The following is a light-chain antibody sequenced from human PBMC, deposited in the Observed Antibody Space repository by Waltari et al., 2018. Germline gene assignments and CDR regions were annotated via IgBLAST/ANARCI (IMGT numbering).Light chain of an antibody. CDR2: DAS. V-gene: IGKV3-11*01. CDR3: QLRYNWPPEWT. J-gene: IGKJ1*01. Sequence: EVVLTHSPATVSLSPGQQSPLSCRASQSVSTYLAWYQQKPGQAPRLLISDASNRAADIPARFSGRGSGTDFTLTISSLEPEDFAVYYCQLRYNWPPEWTFGQGTKVEI. CDR1: QSVSTY.